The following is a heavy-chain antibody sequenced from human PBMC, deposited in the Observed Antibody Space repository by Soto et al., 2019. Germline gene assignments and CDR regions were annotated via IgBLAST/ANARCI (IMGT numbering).Heavy chain of an antibody. J-gene: IGHJ4*02. Sequence: QVQLVESGGGVVQPGRSLRLSCAASGFTFSSYGMHWVRQAPGKGLEWVAVIWYDGSKKYYADSVKGRFTISRDNSKNTLYLQMHSLRAEDTAVYYCARDGSSYDSSGYYPYFDYWGQGTLVTVSS. D-gene: IGHD3-22*01. CDR2: IWYDGSKK. CDR3: ARDGSSYDSSGYYPYFDY. CDR1: GFTFSSYG. V-gene: IGHV3-33*01.